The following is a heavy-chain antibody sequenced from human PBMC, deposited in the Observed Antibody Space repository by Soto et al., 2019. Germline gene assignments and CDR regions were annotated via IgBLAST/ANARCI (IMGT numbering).Heavy chain of an antibody. CDR1: GFTFSNYA. V-gene: IGHV3-23*01. D-gene: IGHD6-19*01. J-gene: IGHJ5*02. CDR2: ISGSGGST. CDR3: TKNALQGAVAGRNWFDP. Sequence: GGSLRLSCAASGFTFSNYAMNWVRQAPGKGLEWVSAISGSGGSTYYADSVKGRFTISRDNSKNTLYVQMNSLRAEDTAVYYCTKNALQGAVAGRNWFDPWGRGTLVTVSS.